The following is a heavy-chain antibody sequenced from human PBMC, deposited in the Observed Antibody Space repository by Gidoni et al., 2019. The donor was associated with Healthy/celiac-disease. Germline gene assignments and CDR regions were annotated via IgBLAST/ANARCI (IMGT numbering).Heavy chain of an antibody. D-gene: IGHD3-16*02. Sequence: QLQLQESGPGLVKPSETLSLTCTVSGGSISSSSYYWGWIRQPPGKGLEWIGSIYYSGSTYYNPSLKSRVTISVDTSKNQFSLKLSSVTAADTAVYYCASVPGGYYDYVWGSYRYTPARDYWGQGTLVTVSS. CDR3: ASVPGGYYDYVWGSYRYTPARDY. V-gene: IGHV4-39*01. CDR2: IYYSGST. J-gene: IGHJ4*02. CDR1: GGSISSSSYY.